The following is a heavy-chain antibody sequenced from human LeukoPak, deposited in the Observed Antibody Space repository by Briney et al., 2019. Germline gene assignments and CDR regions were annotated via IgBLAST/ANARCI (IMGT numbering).Heavy chain of an antibody. CDR3: ARRLYLGYCSGGSCYHHYYFDY. J-gene: IGHJ4*02. D-gene: IGHD2-15*01. Sequence: SETLSLTCTVSGGSISSSSYYWGWIRQPPGKGLEWIGEINHSGSTNYNPSLKSRVTISVDTSKNQFSLKLSSVTAADTAVYYCARRLYLGYCSGGSCYHHYYFDYWGQGTLVTVSS. CDR1: GGSISSSSYY. CDR2: INHSGST. V-gene: IGHV4-39*07.